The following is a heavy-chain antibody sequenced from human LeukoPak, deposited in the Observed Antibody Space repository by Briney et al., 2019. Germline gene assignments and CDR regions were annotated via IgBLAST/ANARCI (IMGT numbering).Heavy chain of an antibody. J-gene: IGHJ6*02. V-gene: IGHV3-30-3*01. CDR3: VRVRRWLQLLSWGMDV. Sequence: GGSLRLSCAASGFTFSSYAMHWVRQAPGKGLEWVAVVSYDGSNEYYADSVKGRFTISRDNSKNTLYLQMNSLRAEDTAVYYCVRVRRWLQLLSWGMDVWGQGTTVTVSS. CDR1: GFTFSSYA. CDR2: VSYDGSNE. D-gene: IGHD5-24*01.